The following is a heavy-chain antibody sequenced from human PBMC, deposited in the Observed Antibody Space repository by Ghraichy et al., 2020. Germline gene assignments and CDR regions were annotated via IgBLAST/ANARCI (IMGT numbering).Heavy chain of an antibody. CDR1: RFTFSSYN. D-gene: IGHD4-17*01. CDR2: ISSSSSYI. J-gene: IGHJ4*02. V-gene: IGHV3-21*01. CDR3: ASTPTTVTTSRGFDY. Sequence: SCAASRFTFSSYNMNWVRQAPGKGLEWVSYISSSSSYIYYADSVKGRFTISRDNAKNSLYLQMNSLRAEDTAVYYCASTPTTVTTSRGFDYWGQGTLVTVSS.